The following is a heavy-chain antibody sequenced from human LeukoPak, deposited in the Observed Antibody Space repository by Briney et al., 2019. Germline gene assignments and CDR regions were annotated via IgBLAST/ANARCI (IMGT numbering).Heavy chain of an antibody. J-gene: IGHJ6*03. CDR1: GYTFTSYD. CDR3: ARGRSGYDYNYYYYMDV. Sequence: ASVKVSCKASGYTFTSYDINWVRQAPGQGLEWMGWISAYNGNTNYAQKLQGRVTMTTDTSTSTAYMELRSLRSDDTAVYYCARGRSGYDYNYYYYMDVWGKGNTVTASS. V-gene: IGHV1-18*01. D-gene: IGHD5-12*01. CDR2: ISAYNGNT.